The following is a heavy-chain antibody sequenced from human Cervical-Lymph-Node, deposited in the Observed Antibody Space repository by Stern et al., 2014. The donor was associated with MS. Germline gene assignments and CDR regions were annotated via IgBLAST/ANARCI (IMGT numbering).Heavy chain of an antibody. J-gene: IGHJ4*02. V-gene: IGHV3-33*01. CDR3: ARDRHDLGYCSGGSCYLPDY. D-gene: IGHD2-15*01. CDR2: IWYDGSNK. CDR1: GFTFSSYG. Sequence: VQLVESGGGVVQPGRSLRLSCAASGFTFSSYGMHWVRQAPGKGLEWVAVIWYDGSNKYYADSVKGRFTISRDNSKNTLYLQMNSLRAEDTAVDYCARDRHDLGYCSGGSCYLPDYWGQGTLVTVSS.